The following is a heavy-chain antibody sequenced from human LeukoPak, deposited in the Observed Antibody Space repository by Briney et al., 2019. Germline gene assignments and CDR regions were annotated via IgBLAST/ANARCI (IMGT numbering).Heavy chain of an antibody. CDR2: IYYSGTK. Sequence: PSETLSLTCTVSGGSISSSCSYWGWLRQPPGKGLEWIAYIYYSGTKTYTPSLKRRVTISVDTFKNQVYLRLSSVTAADTAVYYCARLSTTYYYGSGSYLLPYFFHYWGQGTLVTVSS. V-gene: IGHV4-39*01. CDR1: GGSISSSCSY. D-gene: IGHD3-10*01. J-gene: IGHJ4*02. CDR3: ARLSTTYYYGSGSYLLPYFFHY.